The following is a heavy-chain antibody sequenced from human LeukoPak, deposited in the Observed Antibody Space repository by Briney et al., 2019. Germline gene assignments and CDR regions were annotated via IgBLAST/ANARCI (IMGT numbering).Heavy chain of an antibody. Sequence: ASETLSLTCAVSGGSISSSNWWSWVRQPPGKGLEWIGEIYHSGSTNYNPSLKSRVTISVDKSKNQFSLKLSSVTAADTAVYYCARVPPFYYYGMDVWGQGTTATVSS. CDR3: ARVPPFYYYGMDV. CDR2: IYHSGST. J-gene: IGHJ6*02. CDR1: GGSISSSNW. V-gene: IGHV4-4*02.